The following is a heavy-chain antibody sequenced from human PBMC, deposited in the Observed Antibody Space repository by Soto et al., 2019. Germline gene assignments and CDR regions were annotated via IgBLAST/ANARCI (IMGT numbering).Heavy chain of an antibody. V-gene: IGHV3-21*01. D-gene: IGHD6-13*01. CDR1: GFTFSNSI. Sequence: VQLVESGGGLVKPGGSLRLSCAASGFTFSNSIINWVRQAPGQGLEWVSSISGSSDFLYYADSVKGRFTISRDTATNSLYLQMNSLRAEDTAVYYCATSTWYAFDIWGQGTMVTVSS. CDR2: ISGSSDFL. CDR3: ATSTWYAFDI. J-gene: IGHJ3*02.